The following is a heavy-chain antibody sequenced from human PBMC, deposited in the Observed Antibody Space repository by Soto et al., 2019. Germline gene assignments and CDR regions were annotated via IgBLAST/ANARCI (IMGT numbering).Heavy chain of an antibody. J-gene: IGHJ4*02. D-gene: IGHD6-13*01. Sequence: PGGSLRLSFAASGFPFSSFAMSWVRQAPGKWLEWVSTVRASDETTSYAYSVKGRFTVSRDNSNSTLFLHMNSLRVEDTALHSCAKVRYRSWYFDSRRQGTLVTVSS. CDR3: AKVRYRSWYFDS. V-gene: IGHV3-23*01. CDR1: GFPFSSFA. CDR2: VRASDETT.